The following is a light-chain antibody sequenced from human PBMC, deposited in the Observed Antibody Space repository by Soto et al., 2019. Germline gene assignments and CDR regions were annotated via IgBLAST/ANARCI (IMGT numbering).Light chain of an antibody. V-gene: IGKV1-33*01. CDR2: DAS. CDR1: QDVSSY. Sequence: IQMTQSTSPLSASVGDRATITCEASQDVSSYLTWYQQKLGKAPKLLIYDASNLVTGVPSRFSGSGSGTYFSFTISSLQPEDFATYYCQQYSNLITFGQGTRLEIK. CDR3: QQYSNLIT. J-gene: IGKJ5*01.